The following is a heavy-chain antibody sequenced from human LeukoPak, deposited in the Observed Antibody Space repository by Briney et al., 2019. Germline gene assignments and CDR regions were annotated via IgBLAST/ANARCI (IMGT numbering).Heavy chain of an antibody. CDR3: TKLKGWYGEGFFDY. CDR2: LYSGGAT. CDR1: GFTVSSNY. D-gene: IGHD6-19*01. Sequence: GGSLRLSCAASGFTVSSNYMSWVRQPAGKGLEWVSVLYSGGATFYADSVKGRFTISRDTSKNTLYLQMNGLRADDTAVYYCTKLKGWYGEGFFDYWGQGTLVTVSS. V-gene: IGHV3-53*01. J-gene: IGHJ4*02.